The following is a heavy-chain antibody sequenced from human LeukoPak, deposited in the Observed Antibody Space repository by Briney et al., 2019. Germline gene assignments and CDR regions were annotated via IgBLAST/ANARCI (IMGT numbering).Heavy chain of an antibody. CDR2: VYPDDSDT. Sequence: GESLKISYKTSGYSFTRYWIAWVRQTPGKGLEGMGIVYPDDSDTRYSPAFQGQVTISADKSITTAYLHWSSLQASDTAVYYCARPSGTYSPFDYWGQGTLVTVSS. CDR1: GYSFTRYW. V-gene: IGHV5-51*01. J-gene: IGHJ4*02. CDR3: ARPSGTYSPFDY. D-gene: IGHD1-26*01.